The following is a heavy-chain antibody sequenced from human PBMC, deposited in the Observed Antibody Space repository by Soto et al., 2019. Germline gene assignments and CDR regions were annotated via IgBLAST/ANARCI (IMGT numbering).Heavy chain of an antibody. CDR2: IYSGGST. CDR1: GFTFSSYA. D-gene: IGHD3-3*01. CDR3: ARGRLEYGVLRLLEGSGGWFDP. V-gene: IGHV3-53*01. Sequence: GGSLRLSCAASGFTFSSYAMSWVRQAPGKGLEWVSVIYSGGSTYYADSVKGRFTISRDNSKNTLYLQMNSLRAEDTAVYYCARGRLEYGVLRLLEGSGGWFDPWGQGTLVTVSS. J-gene: IGHJ5*02.